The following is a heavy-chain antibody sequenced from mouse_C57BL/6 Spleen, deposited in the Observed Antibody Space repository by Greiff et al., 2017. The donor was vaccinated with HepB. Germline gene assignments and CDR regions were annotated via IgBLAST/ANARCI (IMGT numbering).Heavy chain of an antibody. CDR2: IDPSDSYT. D-gene: IGHD2-3*01. Sequence: QVHVKQPGAELVMPGASVKLSCKASGYTFTSYWMHWVKQRPGQGLEWIGEIDPSDSYTNYNQKFKGKSTLTVDKSSSTAYMQLSSLTSEDSAVYYCARSGGYLDYWGQGTSVTVSS. CDR1: GYTFTSYW. J-gene: IGHJ4*01. CDR3: ARSGGYLDY. V-gene: IGHV1-69*01.